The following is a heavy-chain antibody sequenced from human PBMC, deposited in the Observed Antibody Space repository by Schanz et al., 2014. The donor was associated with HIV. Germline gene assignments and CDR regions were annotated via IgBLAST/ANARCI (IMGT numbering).Heavy chain of an antibody. V-gene: IGHV3-11*01. CDR2: IDSDGESK. J-gene: IGHJ4*02. D-gene: IGHD2-21*02. CDR3: ARDQGYCAGSTCYSWYYFDS. CDR1: GFDFSDSY. Sequence: VQLLESGGGLVQPGGSLRLSCAASGFDFSDSYMNWFRQAPGKGLEWVSSIDSDGESKFYTDSVEGRFTVSRDNAKNSLFLQMNSLRVEDTAVYYCARDQGYCAGSTCYSWYYFDSWGQGTPVTVSS.